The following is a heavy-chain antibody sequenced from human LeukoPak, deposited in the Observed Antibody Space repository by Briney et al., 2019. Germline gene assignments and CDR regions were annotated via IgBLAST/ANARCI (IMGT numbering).Heavy chain of an antibody. CDR1: GGTFSSYA. D-gene: IGHD3-22*01. Sequence: SVTVSFKASGGTFSSYAISWVRQAPGQGLEWMGGIIPIFGTANYAQKFQGRVTVTADESTSTAYMELSSLRSEDTAVYYCARGFQKGYYYDSSGYYYFDYWGQGTLVTVSS. CDR3: ARGFQKGYYYDSSGYYYFDY. CDR2: IIPIFGTA. V-gene: IGHV1-69*13. J-gene: IGHJ4*02.